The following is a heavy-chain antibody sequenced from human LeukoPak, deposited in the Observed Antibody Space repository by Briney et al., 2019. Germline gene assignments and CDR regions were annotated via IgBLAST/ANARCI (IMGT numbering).Heavy chain of an antibody. Sequence: SGPTLVNPTRTLTLTCTFSGFSLSTSGMCVSWIRQPPGKALEWLARIDWDDDKYYSTSLKTRLTISKDTSKNQVVLTMTNMGPVDTATYYCARIHRHLLDYWGQGTLVTVSS. CDR2: IDWDDDK. CDR3: ARIHRHLLDY. V-gene: IGHV2-70*11. D-gene: IGHD3-3*01. J-gene: IGHJ4*02. CDR1: GFSLSTSGMC.